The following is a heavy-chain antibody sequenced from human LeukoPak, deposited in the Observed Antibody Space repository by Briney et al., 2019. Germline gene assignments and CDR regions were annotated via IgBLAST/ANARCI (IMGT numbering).Heavy chain of an antibody. V-gene: IGHV3-20*04. Sequence: GGSLSLSCAASGFPFDNYGMAWVRQAPGKGLEWVSGITWNGGITAYADSVKGRFTIYRDNAKNSLYLQMNSLRAEETALYYCARDGPVAGVELDQWGQGTLVTVSS. D-gene: IGHD6-19*01. CDR2: ITWNGGIT. J-gene: IGHJ4*02. CDR1: GFPFDNYG. CDR3: ARDGPVAGVELDQ.